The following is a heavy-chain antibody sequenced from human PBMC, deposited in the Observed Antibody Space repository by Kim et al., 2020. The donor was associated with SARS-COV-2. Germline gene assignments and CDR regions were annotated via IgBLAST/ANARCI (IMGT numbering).Heavy chain of an antibody. CDR3: ARDYYGSGSYPAWFDP. D-gene: IGHD3-10*01. CDR2: INHSGST. Sequence: SETLSLTCAVYGGSFSGYYWSWIRQPPGKGLEWIGEINHSGSTNYNPSLKSRVTISVDTSKNQFSLKLSSVTAADTAVYYCARDYYGSGSYPAWFDPWG. J-gene: IGHJ5*02. V-gene: IGHV4-34*01. CDR1: GGSFSGYY.